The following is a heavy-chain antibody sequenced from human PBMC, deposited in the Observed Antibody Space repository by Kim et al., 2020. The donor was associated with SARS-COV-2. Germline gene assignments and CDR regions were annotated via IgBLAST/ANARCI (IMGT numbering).Heavy chain of an antibody. CDR1: GFTFSSYG. V-gene: IGHV3-33*06. CDR3: AKARSPHGEANWFDP. Sequence: GGSLRLSCAASGFTFSSYGMHWVRQAPGKGLEWVAVIWYDGSNKYYADSVKGRFTISRDNSKNTLYLQMNSLRAEDTAVYYCAKARSPHGEANWFDPWGQGTLVTVSS. J-gene: IGHJ5*02. D-gene: IGHD3-3*01. CDR2: IWYDGSNK.